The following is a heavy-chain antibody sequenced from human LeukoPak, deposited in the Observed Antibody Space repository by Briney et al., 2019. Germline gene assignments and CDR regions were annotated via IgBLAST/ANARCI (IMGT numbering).Heavy chain of an antibody. Sequence: ASVKVSCXASGYTFTGYYMHWVRQAPGQGLGWMGRINPNSGGTNYAQKFQGRVTMTRDTSISTAYMELSRLRSDDTAVYYCARVLTGYSSSWYYWGQGTLVTVSS. CDR3: ARVLTGYSSSWYY. CDR1: GYTFTGYY. CDR2: INPNSGGT. J-gene: IGHJ4*02. D-gene: IGHD6-13*01. V-gene: IGHV1-2*06.